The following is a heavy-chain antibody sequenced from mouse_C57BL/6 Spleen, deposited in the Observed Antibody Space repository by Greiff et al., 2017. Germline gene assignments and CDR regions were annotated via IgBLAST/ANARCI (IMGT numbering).Heavy chain of an antibody. CDR1: GFSLTSYG. V-gene: IGHV2-5*01. CDR2: IWRGGST. Sequence: VKLMESGPGLVQPSQSLSITCTVSGFSLTSYGVHWVRQSPGKGLEWLGVIWRGGSTDYNAAFMSRLSITKDNSKSQVFFKMNSLQADDTAIYYCAKKGDGYYVSALAYWGQGTLVTVSA. J-gene: IGHJ3*01. D-gene: IGHD2-3*01. CDR3: AKKGDGYYVSALAY.